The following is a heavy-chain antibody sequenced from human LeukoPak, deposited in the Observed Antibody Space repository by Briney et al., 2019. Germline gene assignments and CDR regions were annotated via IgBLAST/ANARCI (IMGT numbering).Heavy chain of an antibody. D-gene: IGHD4-11*01. CDR3: ARDHSPGWFGP. Sequence: PGGSLRLSCAASGFIFSSHWMHWVRQAPGKALEWVSRIKTDGSSTDYVDSVKGRFTISRDNAKDTLYLQMNSLRVEDTAVYYCARDHSPGWFGPWGQGTLVTVSS. CDR2: IKTDGSST. CDR1: GFIFSSHW. V-gene: IGHV3-74*01. J-gene: IGHJ5*02.